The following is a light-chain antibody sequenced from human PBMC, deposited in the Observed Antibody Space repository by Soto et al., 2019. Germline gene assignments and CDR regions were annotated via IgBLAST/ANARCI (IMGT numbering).Light chain of an antibody. CDR3: QQCVNWQKT. V-gene: IGKV3-15*01. Sequence: EIVMTQSPATLSVSPGERATLSCRASQSVSNNLAWYQQKPGQAPRLLIHGASTRATGIPARFSGSGSGTEFTLSISSLQSEDVAFYYCQQCVNWQKTFGQGTKVEIK. CDR1: QSVSNN. CDR2: GAS. J-gene: IGKJ1*01.